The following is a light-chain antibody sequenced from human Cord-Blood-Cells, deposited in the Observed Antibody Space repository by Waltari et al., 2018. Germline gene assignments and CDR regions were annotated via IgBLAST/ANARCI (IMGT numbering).Light chain of an antibody. CDR1: QSVSSSY. Sequence: IVLTQSPGILSLSPGERATLSCRASQSVSSSYLAWYQQKPGHAPRLLTYGAASRATGIPDRFSGSGSGTDFTLTISRLEPEDFAVYYCQQYGSSPRTFGQGTQVEIK. CDR3: QQYGSSPRT. CDR2: GAA. J-gene: IGKJ1*01. V-gene: IGKV3-20*01.